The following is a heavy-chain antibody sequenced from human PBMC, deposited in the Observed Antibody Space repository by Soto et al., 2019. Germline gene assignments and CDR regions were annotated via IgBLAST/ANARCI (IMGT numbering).Heavy chain of an antibody. V-gene: IGHV4-59*12. D-gene: IGHD3-22*01. CDR2: IYYSGST. CDR1: GGSISSYY. Sequence: PSETLSLTCTVSGGSISSYYWSWIRQPPGKGLEWIGYIYYSGSTYYNPSPKSRLTVSLDTSKNQFSLKLSSVTAADTAVYYCARDSTYCFVSSGSAVRAFDILGQGTILTISS. CDR3: ARDSTYCFVSSGSAVRAFDI. J-gene: IGHJ4*02.